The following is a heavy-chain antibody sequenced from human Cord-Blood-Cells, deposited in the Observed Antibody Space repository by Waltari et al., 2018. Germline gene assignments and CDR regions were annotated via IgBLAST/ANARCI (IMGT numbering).Heavy chain of an antibody. CDR2: INYSGGT. V-gene: IGHV4-39*01. CDR3: ARASAYYYDSSGYYWFDP. J-gene: IGHJ5*02. CDR1: GGSISSSSYY. D-gene: IGHD3-22*01. Sequence: QLQLQESGPGLVKPSETLSLTCTVSGGSISSSSYYWGWIRQPPGKGLEWIGSINYSGGTYYNPSLKSRVTISVDTSKNQFSLKLSSVTAADTAVYYCARASAYYYDSSGYYWFDPWGQGTLVTVSS.